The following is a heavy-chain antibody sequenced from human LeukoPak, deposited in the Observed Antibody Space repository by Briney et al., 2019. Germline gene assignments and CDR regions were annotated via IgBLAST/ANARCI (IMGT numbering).Heavy chain of an antibody. D-gene: IGHD2-21*02. V-gene: IGHV4-34*01. J-gene: IGHJ1*01. CDR3: ARHLYCGGDCYSGTFHH. Sequence: SETLSLTCAVYGGSFSGYYWTWIRQPPGKGLEWIGEINHSGSNNYNPSLKSRLTISVDTSKNQFSLKLSSVTAADTAVYYCARHLYCGGDCYSGTFHHWGQGTLVTVSS. CDR2: INHSGSN. CDR1: GGSFSGYY.